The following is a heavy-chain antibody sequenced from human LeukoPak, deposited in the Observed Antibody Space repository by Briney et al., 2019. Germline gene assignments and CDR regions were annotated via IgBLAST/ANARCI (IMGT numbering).Heavy chain of an antibody. V-gene: IGHV3-53*01. CDR2: IYSGGST. D-gene: IGHD3-3*01. CDR3: AKSPNSNYDFWSGYQPTNWFDP. Sequence: GGSLRLPCAASGFTVSSNYMSWVRQAPGKGLEWVSVIYSGGSTYYADSVKGRFTISRDNSKNTLYLQMNSLRAEDTAVYYCAKSPNSNYDFWSGYQPTNWFDPWGQGTLVTVSS. CDR1: GFTVSSNY. J-gene: IGHJ5*02.